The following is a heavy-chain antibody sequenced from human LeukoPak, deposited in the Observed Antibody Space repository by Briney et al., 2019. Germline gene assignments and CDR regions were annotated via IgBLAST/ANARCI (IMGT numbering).Heavy chain of an antibody. CDR2: IYYSGST. Sequence: PSETLSLTCTVSGGSISSYYWSWIRQPPGKGLEWIGYIYYSGSTNYNPSLKSRVTISVDTSKNQFSLKLSSVTAADTAVYYCARGPTIQLWSLLYWYFDLWGRGTLVTASS. V-gene: IGHV4-59*01. CDR3: ARGPTIQLWSLLYWYFDL. CDR1: GGSISSYY. D-gene: IGHD5-18*01. J-gene: IGHJ2*01.